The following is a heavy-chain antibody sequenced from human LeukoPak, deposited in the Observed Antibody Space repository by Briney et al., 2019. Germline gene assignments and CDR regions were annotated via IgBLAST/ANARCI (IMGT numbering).Heavy chain of an antibody. CDR1: GFTFSSYG. D-gene: IGHD3-22*01. CDR3: AREFYYYDSSGPPFDY. J-gene: IGHJ4*02. CDR2: IRYDGSNK. V-gene: IGHV3-33*01. Sequence: GRSLRLSCAASGFTFSSYGMHWVRQAPGKGLEWVAVIRYDGSNKYYADSVKGRFTISRDNSKNTLYLQMNSLRAEDTAVYYCAREFYYYDSSGPPFDYWGQGTLVTVSS.